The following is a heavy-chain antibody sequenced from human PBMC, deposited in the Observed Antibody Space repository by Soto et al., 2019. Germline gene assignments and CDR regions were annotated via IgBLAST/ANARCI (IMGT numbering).Heavy chain of an antibody. CDR2: MNPNSGNT. D-gene: IGHD2-2*01. CDR3: ERGGDIVVVPAATRRDYYYYYYMDV. V-gene: IGHV1-8*01. Sequence: QVQLVQSGAEVKKPGASVKVSCKASGYTFTSYDINWVRQATGQGLEWMGWMNPNSGNTGYAQKFQGRVTMTRNTSISTAYMELSSLRSEDTAVYYCERGGDIVVVPAATRRDYYYYYYMDVWGKGTTVTVSS. J-gene: IGHJ6*03. CDR1: GYTFTSYD.